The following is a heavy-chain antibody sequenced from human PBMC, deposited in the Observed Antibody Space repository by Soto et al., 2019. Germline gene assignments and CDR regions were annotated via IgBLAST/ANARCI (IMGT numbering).Heavy chain of an antibody. CDR2: IYYSGST. CDR3: ARELGTIDY. J-gene: IGHJ4*02. V-gene: IGHV4-59*01. Sequence: QVQLQESGPGLVKPSETLSLTCTVSGGSISSYYWSWIRQPPGKGLEWIGYIYYSGSTNYNPSLKSRVTISVDTSKNQFSLKLSSVTAADTAVYYCARELGTIDYWGQGTLVTVSS. D-gene: IGHD7-27*01. CDR1: GGSISSYY.